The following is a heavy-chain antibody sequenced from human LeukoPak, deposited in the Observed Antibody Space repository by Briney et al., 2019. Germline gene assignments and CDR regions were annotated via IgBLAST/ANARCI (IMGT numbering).Heavy chain of an antibody. CDR2: IFYSGST. V-gene: IGHV4-39*01. CDR1: GGSISTSNYY. D-gene: IGHD5-12*01. Sequence: SETLSLTCTVSGGSISTSNYYWGWIRQPPGKGLEWIGNIFYSGSTYYNPSLKSRVTISVDTSKNQFSLKLSSVTAADTAVYYCARGRWFLTSGYSGRWFDPWGQGTLVTVSS. J-gene: IGHJ5*02. CDR3: ARGRWFLTSGYSGRWFDP.